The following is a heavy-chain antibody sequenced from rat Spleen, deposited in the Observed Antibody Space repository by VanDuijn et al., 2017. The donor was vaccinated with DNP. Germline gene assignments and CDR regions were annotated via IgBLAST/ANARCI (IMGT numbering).Heavy chain of an antibody. J-gene: IGHJ2*01. Sequence: EVQLVESGGGLVQPGRSLKLSCAASGFTFINYDMAWVRQAPTKGLEWVASISPSGTNTYYRDSIKGRFTVSRDNAKSSLYLQLDSLRSEDTATYYCARQGGTTPFDYWGQGVMVTVSS. CDR3: ARQGGTTPFDY. CDR1: GFTFINYD. D-gene: IGHD1-5*01. V-gene: IGHV5-25*01. CDR2: ISPSGTNT.